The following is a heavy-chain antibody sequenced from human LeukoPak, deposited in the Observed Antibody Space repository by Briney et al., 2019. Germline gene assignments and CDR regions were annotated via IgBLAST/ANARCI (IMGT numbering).Heavy chain of an antibody. CDR1: GDSISAYY. D-gene: IGHD2/OR15-2a*01. CDR3: ASPYENNGMDV. V-gene: IGHV4-59*12. Sequence: SETLSLTCNVSGDSISAYYWNWIRQSPGKGLEWIGYIYYSGSTKYNPSLKSRVTMSVDPSKNQFSLKLSSVTAADTAVYYCASPYENNGMDVWGQGTTVTVSS. CDR2: IYYSGST. J-gene: IGHJ6*02.